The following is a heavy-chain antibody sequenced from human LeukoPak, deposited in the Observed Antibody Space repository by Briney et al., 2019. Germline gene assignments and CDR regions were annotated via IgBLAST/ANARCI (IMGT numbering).Heavy chain of an antibody. CDR1: GFTFSTYG. J-gene: IGHJ4*02. D-gene: IGHD3-22*01. CDR3: ARASPSGYDY. Sequence: GGSLRLSCAASGFTFSTYGMNWVRQAPGKGLGWVSYISHTSDAIYYPDSVKGRFTISRDNAKNSLYLQMNSLRDEDTAVYYCARASPSGYDYWGQGTLVTVSS. V-gene: IGHV3-48*02. CDR2: ISHTSDAI.